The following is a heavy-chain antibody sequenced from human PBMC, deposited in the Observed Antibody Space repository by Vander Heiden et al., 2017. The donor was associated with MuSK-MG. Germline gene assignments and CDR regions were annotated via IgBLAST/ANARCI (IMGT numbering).Heavy chain of an antibody. V-gene: IGHV3-23*01. J-gene: IGHJ4*02. CDR3: ARQLGYCSSGSCHFDH. CDR2: ISTSGRDT. CDR1: GFTFNTYA. D-gene: IGHD2-15*01. Sequence: EVQLLESGGGLVQPGGSLRLSCAASGFTFNTYAMTWVRQAPGKGPEWVSSISTSGRDTSYADSVKGRFTISRDNSKNTLYLQMNSLRAEDTAVYHCARQLGYCSSGSCHFDHWGQGTLVTVSS.